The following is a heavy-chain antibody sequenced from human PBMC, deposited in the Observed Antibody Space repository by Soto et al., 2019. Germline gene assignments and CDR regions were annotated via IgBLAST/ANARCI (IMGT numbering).Heavy chain of an antibody. V-gene: IGHV3-30-3*01. Sequence: QVQLVESGGGVVQPGTSLRLSCAASGITFSAFAMHWVRQAPGKGLEWVARISYDASGSSNADSVKGRFTISRDNSRSTLYLNMNSLRTEDTAIYYCVRDYNDGSGRFDYWGQGALVTVSS. CDR2: ISYDASGS. J-gene: IGHJ4*02. CDR3: VRDYNDGSGRFDY. CDR1: GITFSAFA. D-gene: IGHD3-22*01.